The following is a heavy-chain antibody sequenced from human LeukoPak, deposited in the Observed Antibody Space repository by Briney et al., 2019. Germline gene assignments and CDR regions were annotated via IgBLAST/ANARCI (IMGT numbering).Heavy chain of an antibody. CDR1: GFTFSNAW. J-gene: IGHJ4*02. D-gene: IGHD3-10*01. V-gene: IGHV3-15*01. Sequence: GGSLRLSRAASGFTFSNAWMSWVRQAPGKGLEWVGRIKSKTDGGTTDYAAPVKGRFTISRDDSKNTLYLQMNSLKTEDTAVYYCTTEWFGELDRRGFDYWGQGTLVTVSS. CDR2: IKSKTDGGTT. CDR3: TTEWFGELDRRGFDY.